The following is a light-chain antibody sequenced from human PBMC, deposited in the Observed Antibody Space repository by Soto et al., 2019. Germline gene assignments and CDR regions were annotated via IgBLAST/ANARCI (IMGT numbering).Light chain of an antibody. V-gene: IGLV1-40*01. CDR1: SSNIRGGYD. J-gene: IGLJ1*01. CDR2: GNS. CDR3: QSYDSSLSGSEV. Sequence: SVLTQPPSVSGAPGQTVTMSCTGSSSNIRGGYDVHGYQHPPGTAPTLLIYGNSNRPSGVPDRFSGSKYGTSASLAITGRQAEDEADYYCQSYDSSLSGSEVFGTGTKITVL.